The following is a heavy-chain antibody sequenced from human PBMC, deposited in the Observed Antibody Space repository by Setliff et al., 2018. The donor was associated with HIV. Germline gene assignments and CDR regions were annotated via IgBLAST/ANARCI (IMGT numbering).Heavy chain of an antibody. CDR3: ASNGFWSGYSTILDY. CDR2: ITSSGNYK. CDR1: GFTFNNYA. Sequence: GGLRLSCAASGFTFNNYAMGWVRQAPGKGLEWVSSITSSGNYKSYADSVQGRFTISRDNADNSLYLQMNSLRAEDTAVYYCASNGFWSGYSTILDYWGQGTLVTVSS. D-gene: IGHD3-3*01. V-gene: IGHV3-21*04. J-gene: IGHJ4*02.